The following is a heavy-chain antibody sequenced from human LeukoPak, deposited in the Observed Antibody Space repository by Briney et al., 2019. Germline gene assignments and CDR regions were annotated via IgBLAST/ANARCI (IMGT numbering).Heavy chain of an antibody. CDR2: INREGTST. Sequence: GGSLRLSCAASGFSFNNYWMHWVRQAPGQGLMWVSRINREGTSTKYADSVKGRFTISRDNAKNALYLQMNSLRAEDTAVYYCARVGNGYYDSYYFDYWGQGTLVTVSS. CDR3: ARVGNGYYDSYYFDY. J-gene: IGHJ4*02. V-gene: IGHV3-74*03. D-gene: IGHD3-22*01. CDR1: GFSFNNYW.